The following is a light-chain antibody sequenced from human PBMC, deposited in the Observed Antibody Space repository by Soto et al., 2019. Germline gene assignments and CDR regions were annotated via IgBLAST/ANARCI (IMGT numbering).Light chain of an antibody. CDR1: QSISNY. J-gene: IGKJ1*01. CDR2: AAA. Sequence: DIQMTQSPSSLSASLGDRVTITCRASQSISNYLNWYQQKPGKAPKLLIYAAARLQSGVPSRFSGSGSGTDFTLTISSLQPEDFATYYCQQSYSTPGTFGQGTKVDI. CDR3: QQSYSTPGT. V-gene: IGKV1-39*01.